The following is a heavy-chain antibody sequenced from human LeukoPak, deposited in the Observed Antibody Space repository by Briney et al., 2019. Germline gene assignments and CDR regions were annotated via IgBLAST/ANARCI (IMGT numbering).Heavy chain of an antibody. CDR1: GFTFSAYA. Sequence: GGSLRLSCEASGFTFSAYAMTWVRQARGKGLEWVSSIGSDNKPHYSESVKGRFAISRDNSKNTLYLQMNILRVEDTGVYYCAKGHAATGSLWYFDSWGQGTLVTVSS. V-gene: IGHV3-23*05. D-gene: IGHD6-13*01. CDR3: AKGHAATGSLWYFDS. J-gene: IGHJ4*02. CDR2: IGSDNKP.